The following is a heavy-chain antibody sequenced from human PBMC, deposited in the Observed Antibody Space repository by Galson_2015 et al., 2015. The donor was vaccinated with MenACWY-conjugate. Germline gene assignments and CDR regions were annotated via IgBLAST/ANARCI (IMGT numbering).Heavy chain of an antibody. CDR1: GYTFTSYG. Sequence: SVKVSCKASGYTFTSYGISWVRQAPGQGLEWMGWISAYNGNTNYAQKLQGRVTMTTDTSKRIAYMELRSLRSDDTAVYYCARGYLLVILRSLNYFDYWGQGTLVTVSS. CDR2: ISAYNGNT. V-gene: IGHV1-18*01. D-gene: IGHD3-9*01. CDR3: ARGYLLVILRSLNYFDY. J-gene: IGHJ4*02.